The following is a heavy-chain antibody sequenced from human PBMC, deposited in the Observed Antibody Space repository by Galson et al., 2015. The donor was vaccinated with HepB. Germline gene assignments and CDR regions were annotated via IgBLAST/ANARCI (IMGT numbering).Heavy chain of an antibody. V-gene: IGHV7-4-1*02. Sequence: SVKVSCKASGYMFFTYPIIWVRQAPGQGLEWLGWLNTSNKSPTYAHGFTGRFVFSLDMSVSTAYLQINSLQPYDSAVYYCARVPNIFSGRGPVDHWGQGTLVTVSS. D-gene: IGHD3-9*01. CDR3: ARVPNIFSGRGPVDH. CDR2: LNTSNKSP. CDR1: GYMFFTYP. J-gene: IGHJ4*02.